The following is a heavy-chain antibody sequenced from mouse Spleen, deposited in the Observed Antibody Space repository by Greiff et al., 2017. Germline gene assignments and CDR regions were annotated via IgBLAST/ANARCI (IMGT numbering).Heavy chain of an antibody. V-gene: IGHV5-6-3*01. D-gene: IGHD2-3*01. CDR1: GFTFSSYG. CDR3: ARKMDYYAMDY. Sequence: EVQVVESGGGLVQPGGSLKLSCAASGFTFSSYGMSWVRQTPDKRLELVATINSNGGSTYYPDSVKGRFTISRDNAKNTLYLQMSSLKSEDTAMYYCARKMDYYAMDYWGQGTSVTVSS. CDR2: INSNGGST. J-gene: IGHJ4*01.